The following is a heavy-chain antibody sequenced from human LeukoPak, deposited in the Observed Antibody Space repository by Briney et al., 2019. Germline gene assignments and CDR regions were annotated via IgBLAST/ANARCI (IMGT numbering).Heavy chain of an antibody. CDR3: AMGGEYYFDY. J-gene: IGHJ4*02. CDR1: GFTFSSAA. D-gene: IGHD3-16*01. V-gene: IGHV3-23*01. CDR2: ISGSGGST. Sequence: PGGSLRLSCAASGFTFSSAAMTWVRQAPGKGLEWVSAISGSGGSTYYADSVKGRFTISRDNSKNTLYLQMNSLRAEDTAVYYCAMGGEYYFDYWGQGTLSPSPQ.